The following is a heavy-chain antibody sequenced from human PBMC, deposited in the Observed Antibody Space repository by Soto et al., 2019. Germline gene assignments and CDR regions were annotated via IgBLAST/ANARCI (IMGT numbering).Heavy chain of an antibody. CDR2: ISWNSGSI. D-gene: IGHD5-12*01. CDR3: AKGNVDIVAGEIDY. J-gene: IGHJ4*02. Sequence: GGSLRLSCAASGFTFDDYAMHWVRQAPGKGLEWVSGISWNSGSIGYADSVKGRFTISRDNAKNSLYLQMNSLRAEDTALYYCAKGNVDIVAGEIDYWGQGTLVTVSS. CDR1: GFTFDDYA. V-gene: IGHV3-9*01.